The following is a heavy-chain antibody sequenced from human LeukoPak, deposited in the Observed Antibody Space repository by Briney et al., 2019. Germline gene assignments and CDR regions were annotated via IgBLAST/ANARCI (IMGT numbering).Heavy chain of an antibody. V-gene: IGHV1-69*05. Sequence: SVKVSCKASGGTFSSHAISWVRQAPGQGREWVGWIIPIFGTTNYAQKLQGRVTITTDESTSTVYMELRSLRSDDPAVYYCARGDSGYDSGFDNWGQGTLVTVSS. CDR3: ARGDSGYDSGFDN. CDR2: IIPIFGTT. D-gene: IGHD5-12*01. J-gene: IGHJ4*02. CDR1: GGTFSSHA.